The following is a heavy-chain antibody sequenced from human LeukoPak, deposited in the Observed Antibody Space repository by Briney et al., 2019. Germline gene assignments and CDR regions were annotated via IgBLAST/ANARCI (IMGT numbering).Heavy chain of an antibody. Sequence: SETLSLTCIVSGASLNNFYWSWIRQPPGAGLEWVGYIYNSGDTSYNPSLKTRVTMSVDTSKNQFSLRLRSVTAADTAVYYCARHSGGFPVAPYYLDYWGLGTLVTVSS. D-gene: IGHD2-15*01. J-gene: IGHJ4*02. V-gene: IGHV4-59*08. CDR2: IYNSGDT. CDR3: ARHSGGFPVAPYYLDY. CDR1: GASLNNFY.